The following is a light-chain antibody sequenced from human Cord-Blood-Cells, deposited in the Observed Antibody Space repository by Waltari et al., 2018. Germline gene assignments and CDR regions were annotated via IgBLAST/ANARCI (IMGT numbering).Light chain of an antibody. CDR3: QQYGSSPYT. CDR1: QSVSSSY. Sequence: VFTQSPCTLSLSPGEIATPSCRASQSVSSSYLAWYQQKPGQAPRLLIYGASSRATGIPDRFSGSGSGTDFTLTISRLEPEDFAVYYCQQYGSSPYTFGQGTKLEIK. J-gene: IGKJ2*01. V-gene: IGKV3-20*01. CDR2: GAS.